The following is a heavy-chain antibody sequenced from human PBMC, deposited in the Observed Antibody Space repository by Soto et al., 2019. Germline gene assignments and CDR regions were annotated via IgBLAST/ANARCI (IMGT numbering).Heavy chain of an antibody. CDR3: ARAGGYSGHTPCSY. CDR1: GFTFSSYA. J-gene: IGHJ4*02. Sequence: QVQLVESGGGVVQPGRSLRLSCAASGFTFSSYAMHSVRQAPGKGLEWVAVISYDGSNKYYADSVKGRFTISRDNSKNTLYLQMNSLRAEDTAVYYCARAGGYSGHTPCSYWGQGTLVTVSS. D-gene: IGHD5-12*01. V-gene: IGHV3-30-3*01. CDR2: ISYDGSNK.